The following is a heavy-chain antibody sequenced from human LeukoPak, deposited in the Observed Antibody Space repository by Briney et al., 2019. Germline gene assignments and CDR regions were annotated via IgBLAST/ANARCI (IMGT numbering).Heavy chain of an antibody. CDR1: GGSINSGSYY. Sequence: PSETLSLTCTVSGGSINSGSYYWGWIRQPPGKGLEWIGSIYYSGSTYYNPSLKSRVTISVDTSKNQFSLKLSSVTAADTAVYYCARDSKPTIFGVVISGNWFDPWGQGTLVTVSS. V-gene: IGHV4-39*07. D-gene: IGHD3-3*01. CDR2: IYYSGST. CDR3: ARDSKPTIFGVVISGNWFDP. J-gene: IGHJ5*02.